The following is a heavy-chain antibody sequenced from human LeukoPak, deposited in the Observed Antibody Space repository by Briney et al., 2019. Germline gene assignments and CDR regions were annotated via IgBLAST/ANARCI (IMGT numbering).Heavy chain of an antibody. CDR3: ARHAPSAYCGGDCHPDDAFDI. CDR2: INHSGST. Sequence: SETLSLTCTVYGESFSGYYWSWIRQPPGKGLEWIGEINHSGSTNYNASLKSRVTISVDTSKNQFSLKLSSVTAADTAVYYCARHAPSAYCGGDCHPDDAFDIWGQGTMVTVSS. CDR1: GESFSGYY. V-gene: IGHV4-34*01. D-gene: IGHD2-21*01. J-gene: IGHJ3*02.